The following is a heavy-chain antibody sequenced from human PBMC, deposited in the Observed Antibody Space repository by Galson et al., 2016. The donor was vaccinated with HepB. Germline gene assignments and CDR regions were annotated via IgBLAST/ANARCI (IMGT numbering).Heavy chain of an antibody. J-gene: IGHJ4*02. V-gene: IGHV4-31*03. CDR3: TSGLVRGVISF. D-gene: IGHD3-10*01. CDR1: GGPISSGGYY. Sequence: QVQLQESGPGLVKPSQTLYPTCSVSGGPISSGGYYWSWIRQPPGTRLEWIGYSFYLGSSTYHPSLKSRVTISVDTSKNQFSLKLSSVTAADTAVYHCTSGLVRGVISFWGQGFLVSVSS. CDR2: SFYLGSS.